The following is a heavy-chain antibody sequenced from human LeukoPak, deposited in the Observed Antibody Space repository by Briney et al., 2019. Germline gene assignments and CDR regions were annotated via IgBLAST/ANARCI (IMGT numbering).Heavy chain of an antibody. J-gene: IGHJ4*02. CDR3: ARDSVPRPFDY. CDR2: ISAYNGNT. CDR1: GGTFSSYA. Sequence: GASVKVSCKASGGTFSSYAISWVRQAPGQGLEWMGWISAYNGNTNYAQKLQGRVTMTTDTSTSTAYMEPRSLRSDDTAVYYCARDSVPRPFDYWGQGTLVTVSS. V-gene: IGHV1-18*01.